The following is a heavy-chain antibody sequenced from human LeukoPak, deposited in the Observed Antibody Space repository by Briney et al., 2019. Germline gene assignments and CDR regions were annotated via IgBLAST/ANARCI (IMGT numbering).Heavy chain of an antibody. CDR3: AGTGKSGSYQPFDN. CDR2: IYRGGST. V-gene: IGHV3-53*01. Sequence: PGGSLRLSCAASGFTVSRNYMTSVRQAPGNGLDWVSLIYRGGSTYYADSAKGRFTISRDNSKNALHLQMNSLRAEDTAVYYCAGTGKSGSYQPFDNWGQGTLVTVSS. CDR1: GFTVSRNY. D-gene: IGHD1-26*01. J-gene: IGHJ4*02.